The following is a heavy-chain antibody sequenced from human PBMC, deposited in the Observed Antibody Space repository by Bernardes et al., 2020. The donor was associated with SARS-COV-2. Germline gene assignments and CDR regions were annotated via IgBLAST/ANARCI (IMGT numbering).Heavy chain of an antibody. CDR3: ARDPGTGTAHFDY. CDR1: GFPFNSQA. J-gene: IGHJ4*02. V-gene: IGHV3-23*01. Sequence: GGSLRLSCAASGFPFNSQAINWVRQVPGKGLEWVSSISGPGGTTFYSDSVKGRFTISRDNSRNTAYLQMTSLRAEDTAVYYCARDPGTGTAHFDYWGQGTLVTVSS. D-gene: IGHD1-1*01. CDR2: ISGPGGTT.